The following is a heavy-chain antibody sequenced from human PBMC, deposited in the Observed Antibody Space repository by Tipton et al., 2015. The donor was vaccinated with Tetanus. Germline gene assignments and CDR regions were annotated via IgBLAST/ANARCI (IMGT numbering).Heavy chain of an antibody. V-gene: IGHV4-34*01. Sequence: TLSLTCAVSGGSLSGHFWSWVRQTPGKGLEWIGEITPRGSTSYNPSLKSRVTMSLDTSKNQFSVRLTSVTAADTAVYYCARVLPVNRAGWGQGTLVTVSS. D-gene: IGHD4-17*01. CDR3: ARVLPVNRAG. J-gene: IGHJ4*02. CDR2: ITPRGST. CDR1: GGSLSGHF.